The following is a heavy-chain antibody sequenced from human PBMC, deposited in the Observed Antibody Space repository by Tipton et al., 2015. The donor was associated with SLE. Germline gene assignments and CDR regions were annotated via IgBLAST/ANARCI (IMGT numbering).Heavy chain of an antibody. CDR2: IYYSGST. CDR3: AGYASGWYNGPAY. D-gene: IGHD6-19*01. Sequence: TLSLTCTVSGGSISSSSYYWGWIRQPPGKGLEWIGSIYYSGSTYYNPSLKSRVTIYIDTSKNQFSLKLSSVTAADTAVYYCAGYASGWYNGPAYWGQGTRVTVSS. CDR1: GGSISSSSYY. V-gene: IGHV4-39*01. J-gene: IGHJ4*02.